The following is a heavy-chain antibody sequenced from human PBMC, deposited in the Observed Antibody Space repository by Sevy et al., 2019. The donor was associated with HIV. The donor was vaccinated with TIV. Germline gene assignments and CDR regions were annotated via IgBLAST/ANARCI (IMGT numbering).Heavy chain of an antibody. Sequence: GGSLRLSCAASGFTFSSYAMHWVRQAPGKGLEWVAVISYDGSNKYYADSVKGRFTISRDNSKNTLYLQMNSLRAEDTAVYYCARDESSSRYSGYSHCYYYYGMDVWGQGTTVTVSS. CDR1: GFTFSSYA. CDR3: ARDESSSRYSGYSHCYYYYGMDV. CDR2: ISYDGSNK. D-gene: IGHD5-12*01. V-gene: IGHV3-30*04. J-gene: IGHJ6*02.